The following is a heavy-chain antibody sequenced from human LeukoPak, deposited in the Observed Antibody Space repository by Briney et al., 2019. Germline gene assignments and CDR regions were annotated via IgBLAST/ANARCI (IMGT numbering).Heavy chain of an antibody. V-gene: IGHV4-34*01. CDR3: ARGYGTTNWFDP. J-gene: IGHJ5*02. CDR1: GGSFSGYY. CDR2: INHSGST. Sequence: SETLSLTCAVYGGSFSGYYWSWIRQPPGKGLEWIGEINHSGSTNYNPSLKSRVTISVDTSKNQFSLKLSSVTAADTAVYYCARGYGTTNWFDPWGQGTLVTVSS. D-gene: IGHD1-1*01.